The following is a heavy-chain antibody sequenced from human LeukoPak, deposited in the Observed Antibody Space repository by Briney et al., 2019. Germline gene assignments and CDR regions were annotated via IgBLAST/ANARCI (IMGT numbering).Heavy chain of an antibody. CDR2: ISGYNGNT. Sequence: ASVKVSCKASGYTFTSYGISWVRHAPGQGHGWMGWISGYNGNTHFAQKLQGRVTMTTDTSTSTAYMELRSLRSDDTGVYYCARGPYCSGGTCYSQYFDYWGQGTLVTVSS. CDR3: ARGPYCSGGTCYSQYFDY. J-gene: IGHJ4*02. V-gene: IGHV1-18*01. D-gene: IGHD2-15*01. CDR1: GYTFTSYG.